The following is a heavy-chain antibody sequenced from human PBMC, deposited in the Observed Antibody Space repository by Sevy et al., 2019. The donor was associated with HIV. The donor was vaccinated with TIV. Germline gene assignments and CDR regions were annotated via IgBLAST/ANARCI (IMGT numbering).Heavy chain of an antibody. CDR2: IYYSGRT. J-gene: IGHJ6*02. V-gene: IGHV4-59*01. CDR1: GDSISSYY. Sequence: SETLSLTCTVSGDSISSYYCSWIRQPPGNGLEWIGYIYYSGRTNYNPSLKSRVTISMDTSKNQFSLKLTSVTAADTAVYYCAGANPYFYYGMDVWGQGTTVTVSS. CDR3: AGANPYFYYGMDV. D-gene: IGHD3-10*01.